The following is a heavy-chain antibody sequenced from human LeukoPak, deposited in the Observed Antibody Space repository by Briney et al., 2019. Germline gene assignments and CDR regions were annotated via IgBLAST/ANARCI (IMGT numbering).Heavy chain of an antibody. CDR1: GFTFSSYW. J-gene: IGHJ4*02. Sequence: GGPLRLSCAASGFTFSSYWMSWVRQAPGKGLEWVANIKQDGSEKYYVDSVKGRFTISRDNAKNSLYLQMNSLRAEDTAVYYCARAGTRYYFDYWGQGTLVTVSS. CDR2: IKQDGSEK. V-gene: IGHV3-7*01. CDR3: ARAGTRYYFDY. D-gene: IGHD1-1*01.